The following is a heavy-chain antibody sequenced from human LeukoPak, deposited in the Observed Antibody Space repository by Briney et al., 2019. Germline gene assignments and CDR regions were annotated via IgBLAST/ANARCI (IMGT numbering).Heavy chain of an antibody. CDR1: GFTFSSYA. CDR2: ISYDGSNK. J-gene: IGHJ5*02. V-gene: IGHV3-30*04. Sequence: PGGSLRLSCAASGFTFSSYAMHWVRQAPGKGLEWVAVISYDGSNKYYADSVKGRFTISRDNSKNTLYLQMNSLRAEDTAVYYCAKDLYDSSASRNWFDPWGQGTLVTVSS. D-gene: IGHD3-22*01. CDR3: AKDLYDSSASRNWFDP.